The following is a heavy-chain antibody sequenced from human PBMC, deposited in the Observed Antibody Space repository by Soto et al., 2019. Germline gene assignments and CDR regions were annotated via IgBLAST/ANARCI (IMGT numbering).Heavy chain of an antibody. D-gene: IGHD3-22*01. CDR2: IYSGGST. J-gene: IGHJ3*02. CDR1: GFTVSSNY. Sequence: GSLRLSCAASGFTVSSNYMSWVRQAPGKGLEWVSVIYSGGSTYYAGSVKGRFTISRDNSKNTLYLQMNSLRAEDTAVYYCARNYDSTAGGAFDIWGQGTMVTVSS. CDR3: ARNYDSTAGGAFDI. V-gene: IGHV3-53*01.